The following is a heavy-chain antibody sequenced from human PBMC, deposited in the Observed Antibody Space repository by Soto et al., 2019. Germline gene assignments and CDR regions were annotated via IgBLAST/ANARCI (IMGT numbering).Heavy chain of an antibody. J-gene: IGHJ3*02. CDR2: ISDGGDLT. CDR1: VFAFSSHP. V-gene: IGHV3-23*01. CDR3: ARRVIGSSRAFDI. Sequence: VGSLRLSCASSVFAFSSHPMSCVRHSPEKGLEWVAGISDGGDLTYNADSVRGRFTISRDNSRNTLYLQMNSLRAEDTAVYYCARRVIGSSRAFDILGQGTMVTVSS. D-gene: IGHD3-10*01.